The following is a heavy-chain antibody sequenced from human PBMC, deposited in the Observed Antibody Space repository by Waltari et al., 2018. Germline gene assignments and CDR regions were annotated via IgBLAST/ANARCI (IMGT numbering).Heavy chain of an antibody. J-gene: IGHJ3*02. CDR3: AREFVGAYAAFDI. CDR2: IYYSGST. V-gene: IGHV4-59*01. D-gene: IGHD1-26*01. Sequence: QVQLQESGPGLVKPSETLSLTCTVSGGSIRRYYWRWIRPPPGKGLEWIGYIYYSGSTNYNPSLKSRVTISVDTSKNQFSLKLSSVTAADTAVYYCAREFVGAYAAFDIWGQGTMVTVSS. CDR1: GGSIRRYY.